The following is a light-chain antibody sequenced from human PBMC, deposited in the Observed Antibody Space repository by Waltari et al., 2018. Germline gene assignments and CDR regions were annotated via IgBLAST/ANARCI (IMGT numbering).Light chain of an antibody. Sequence: DIQMTQSPSSLSASAGDTVTITCRASQGISTYLNWYQKKPEKAPKRLIYAASSLESGVPSRFSGSGSGTDFTLTISSLQPEDFATYYCLQYNSHPYSFGQGT. J-gene: IGKJ2*03. V-gene: IGKV1-17*01. CDR3: LQYNSHPYS. CDR2: AAS. CDR1: QGISTY.